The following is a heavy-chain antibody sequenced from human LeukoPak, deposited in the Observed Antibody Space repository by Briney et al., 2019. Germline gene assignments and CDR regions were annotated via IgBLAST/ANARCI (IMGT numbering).Heavy chain of an antibody. CDR3: AKSSFRGAIAAAGVDY. CDR2: IFPGDSDT. D-gene: IGHD6-13*01. CDR1: GYSFTTNW. J-gene: IGHJ4*02. Sequence: GESLKISCKASGYSFTTNWIRWVRQMPGQGLGWMGIIFPGDSDTRYSPSFQGQVTISADKSISTAYLQWRSLKASDTAIYYCAKSSFRGAIAAAGVDYWGQGTLVTVSS. V-gene: IGHV5-51*01.